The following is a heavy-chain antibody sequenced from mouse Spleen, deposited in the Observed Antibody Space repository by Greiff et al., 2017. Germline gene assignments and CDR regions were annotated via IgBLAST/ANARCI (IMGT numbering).Heavy chain of an antibody. CDR2: ISNGVNYT. J-gene: IGHJ3*01. CDR3: TRPDDGFAY. D-gene: IGHD2-12*01. CDR1: GFTFSDYY. V-gene: IGHV5-12*02. Sequence: EVMLVESGGGLVQPGGSLKLSCATSGFTFSDYYMYWVRQTPEKRLEWVAYISNGVNYTYYPDIVKGRFTISRDNAKNTLYLQMSSLRSEDTAMYYCTRPDDGFAYWGQGTLVTVSA.